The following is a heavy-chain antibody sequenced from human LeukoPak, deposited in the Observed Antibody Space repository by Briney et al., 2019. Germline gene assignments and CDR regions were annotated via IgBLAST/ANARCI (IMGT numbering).Heavy chain of an antibody. CDR3: VRLQPSSGEWAFDI. CDR1: GASINIYY. J-gene: IGHJ3*02. Sequence: PSETLSLTCTVSGASINIYYWSWLRQPPGEGLEWIGYSSNGGSTIYNPSLMSRGTISVDPSKNQLSLRLTSVTAADTAVYYCVRLQPSSGEWAFDIWGQGTMVSVSS. V-gene: IGHV4-59*01. CDR2: SSNGGST. D-gene: IGHD6-19*01.